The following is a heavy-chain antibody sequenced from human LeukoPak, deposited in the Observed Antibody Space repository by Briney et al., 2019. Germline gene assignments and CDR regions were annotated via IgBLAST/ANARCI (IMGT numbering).Heavy chain of an antibody. V-gene: IGHV7-4-1*02. Sequence: ASVKVSCKASGYTFTSYAMNWVRQAPGQGLEWMGWINTNTGNPTYAQGFTGRFVFSLDTSVSTAYLQISSLKAEDTAVCYCYTTSYYYDSSGLDYWGQGTLVTVSS. CDR3: YTTSYYYDSSGLDY. J-gene: IGHJ4*02. D-gene: IGHD3-22*01. CDR2: INTNTGNP. CDR1: GYTFTSYA.